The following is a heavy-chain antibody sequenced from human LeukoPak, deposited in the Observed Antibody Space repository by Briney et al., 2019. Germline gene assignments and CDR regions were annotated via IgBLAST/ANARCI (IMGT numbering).Heavy chain of an antibody. D-gene: IGHD3-22*01. CDR3: ARCDYYDSSAYYFFDY. J-gene: IGHJ4*02. Sequence: PSGTLSLTCAVSGGSISSCNWWSWVRPPPGKGLEWIGEIQHSGSTNYNPSLKSRVTISVATSKNQFSLKLSSVTAADTAVYYCARCDYYDSSAYYFFDYWGQGTLVTVSS. CDR2: IQHSGST. CDR1: GGSISSCNW. V-gene: IGHV4-4*02.